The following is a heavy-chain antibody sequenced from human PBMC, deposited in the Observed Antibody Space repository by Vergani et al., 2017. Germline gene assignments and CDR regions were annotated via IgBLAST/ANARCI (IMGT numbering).Heavy chain of an antibody. Sequence: QVQLQESGPGLVKPSETLSLTCTVSGGSISSYYWSWIRQPPGKGLEWIGYIYYSGSTNYNPSLKSRVTISVDTSKNQFSLKLSSVTAADTAVYYCARGTRYYGSGRYYGMDVWGQ. J-gene: IGHJ6*02. CDR2: IYYSGST. D-gene: IGHD3-10*01. CDR1: GGSISSYY. CDR3: ARGTRYYGSGRYYGMDV. V-gene: IGHV4-59*12.